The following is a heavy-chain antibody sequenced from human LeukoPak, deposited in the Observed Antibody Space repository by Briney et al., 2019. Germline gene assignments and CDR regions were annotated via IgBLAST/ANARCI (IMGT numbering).Heavy chain of an antibody. V-gene: IGHV3-11*04. CDR3: AKGWFGELFDRSNWFDP. D-gene: IGHD3-10*01. CDR1: GFTFSDYY. J-gene: IGHJ5*02. Sequence: GGSLRLSCAASGFTFSDYYMSWIRQAPGKGLEWVSYISSSGSTIYYADSVKGRFTISRDNAKNSLYLQVNSLRAEDTAVYFCAKGWFGELFDRSNWFDPWGQGTLVTVSS. CDR2: ISSSGSTI.